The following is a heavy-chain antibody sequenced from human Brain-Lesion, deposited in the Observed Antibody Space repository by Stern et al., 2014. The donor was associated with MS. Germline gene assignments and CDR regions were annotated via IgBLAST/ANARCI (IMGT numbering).Heavy chain of an antibody. CDR1: GGTFSTYP. V-gene: IGHV1-69*06. D-gene: IGHD5-18*01. J-gene: IGHJ5*02. CDR3: AKDGPALVTNWFDP. CDR2: IIPIFGSP. Sequence: VQLVQSGPAVKKPGSSVQVSCKASGGTFSTYPITWLRQAPGQGLEWMGRIIPIFGSPNYAQKFQGRVTITADRSTTTVYMKLSSLKSDDAAVYYCAKDGPALVTNWFDPWGRGTLVTVSS.